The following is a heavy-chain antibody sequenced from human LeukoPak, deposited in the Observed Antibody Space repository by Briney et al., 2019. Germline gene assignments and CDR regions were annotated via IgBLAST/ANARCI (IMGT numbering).Heavy chain of an antibody. CDR3: AKWGDYDVLTGYYDSDY. Sequence: GGSLRLSCAASGLTFSSYAMSWVRQAPGKGLEWVSAISGSGGSTYYADSVKGRFTISRDNSKNTLYLQMNSLSAEDTAIYYCAKWGDYDVLTGYYDSDYWGQGTLVTVSS. CDR1: GLTFSSYA. J-gene: IGHJ4*02. V-gene: IGHV3-23*01. CDR2: ISGSGGST. D-gene: IGHD3-9*01.